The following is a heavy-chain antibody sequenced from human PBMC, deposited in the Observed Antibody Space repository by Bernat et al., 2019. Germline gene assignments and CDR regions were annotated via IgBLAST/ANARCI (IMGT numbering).Heavy chain of an antibody. J-gene: IGHJ4*02. V-gene: IGHV3-23*04. CDR1: GFTFSSYA. Sequence: EVQLVESGGGLVQPGGSLRLSCAASGFTFSSYAMSWVRQAPGKGLEWVSAISGSGGSTYYAASVQGRFTISRDNSKNTLYLKMNSLRAEDTAVYYCAKDLYDFWSGYPEGGFDYWGQGTLVTVSS. CDR3: AKDLYDFWSGYPEGGFDY. D-gene: IGHD3-3*01. CDR2: ISGSGGST.